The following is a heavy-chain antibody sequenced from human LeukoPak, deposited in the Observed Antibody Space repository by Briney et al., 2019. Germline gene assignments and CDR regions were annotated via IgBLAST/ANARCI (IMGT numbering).Heavy chain of an antibody. V-gene: IGHV4-59*01. CDR1: DGSINSYY. D-gene: IGHD1-26*01. CDR2: IYYNGNT. J-gene: IGHJ6*02. CDR3: ARGRSNYYGMDV. Sequence: SETLSLTCSVSDGSINSYYWNWIRRPPGKGLEWIGYIYYNGNTNYSPSLKSRVTMSVDTSKNLFSLKVSSVAAADTAVYYCARGRSNYYGMDVWGQGTTVTVSS.